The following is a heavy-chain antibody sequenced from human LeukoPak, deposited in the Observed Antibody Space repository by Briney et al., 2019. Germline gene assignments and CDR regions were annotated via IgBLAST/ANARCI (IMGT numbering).Heavy chain of an antibody. CDR2: ASDDRDEF. J-gene: IGHJ4*02. V-gene: IGHV3-30*04. CDR3: TRGGLDGYYFDY. Sequence: EPGKSLSLSCGASGFTFSHYPIHWVRQAPGKGLEWVALASDDRDEFFYADSVKGRFTMSRDNFKDTVSLHMSSLTTDDTAVYYCTRGGLDGYYFDYWGQGTLVTASS. D-gene: IGHD3-22*01. CDR1: GFTFSHYP.